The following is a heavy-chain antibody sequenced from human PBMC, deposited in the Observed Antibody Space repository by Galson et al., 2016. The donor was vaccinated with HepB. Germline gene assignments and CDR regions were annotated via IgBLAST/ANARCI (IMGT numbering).Heavy chain of an antibody. CDR2: VSYSGST. V-gene: IGHV4-59*01. Sequence: ETLSLTCSVSGGSISNYYWSWIRKPPGKGLEWIGYVSYSGSTNYNPSLKSRVTISVDTSKNHFSLKLSSVTAPDTAVYSCAREVGVPGVTYGMDVWGQGTTVTVSS. CDR1: GGSISNYY. J-gene: IGHJ6*02. CDR3: AREVGVPGVTYGMDV. D-gene: IGHD2-2*01.